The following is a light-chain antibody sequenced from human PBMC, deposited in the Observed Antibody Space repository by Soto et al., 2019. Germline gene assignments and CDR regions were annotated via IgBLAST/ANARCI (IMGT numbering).Light chain of an antibody. V-gene: IGLV1-40*01. CDR2: ANS. Sequence: QSVLTQPHSVSGAPGQRVTISCTGSSSNIGAGYDVHWYQQLPGTAPKLLIYANSNRPSGVPDRFSGSKSGTSASLAITGLKAEDEADYYCQSYETSLSVVFGGGTKLTVL. J-gene: IGLJ2*01. CDR1: SSNIGAGYD. CDR3: QSYETSLSVV.